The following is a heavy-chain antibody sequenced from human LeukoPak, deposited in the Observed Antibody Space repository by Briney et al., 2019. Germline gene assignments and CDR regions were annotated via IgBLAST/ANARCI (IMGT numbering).Heavy chain of an antibody. Sequence: SETLSLTCAVSGGSISSGSYYWGWIRQHPGKGLEWIGSIYYSGSTYYNPSLKSRLTISKDTSKNQFSLKLSSVTAADTAVYFCASSRNVDQFDIWGQGTMVTASS. V-gene: IGHV4-31*11. J-gene: IGHJ3*02. CDR1: GGSISSGSYY. D-gene: IGHD3/OR15-3a*01. CDR2: IYYSGST. CDR3: ASSRNVDQFDI.